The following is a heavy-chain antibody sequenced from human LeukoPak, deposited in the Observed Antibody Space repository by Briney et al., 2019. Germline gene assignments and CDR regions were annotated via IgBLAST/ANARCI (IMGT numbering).Heavy chain of an antibody. V-gene: IGHV3-7*03. CDR2: IKQDGSEK. D-gene: IGHD1-26*01. Sequence: GGSLRLSCAASGFTFSSYWMSWVRQAPGKGLEWVANIKQDGSEKYYVDSVKGRFTISRDNAKNSLYLQMNSLRAEDTAVYYCAKDRRIVGATKYYYYYGMDVWGQGTTVTVSS. CDR1: GFTFSSYW. CDR3: AKDRRIVGATKYYYYYGMDV. J-gene: IGHJ6*02.